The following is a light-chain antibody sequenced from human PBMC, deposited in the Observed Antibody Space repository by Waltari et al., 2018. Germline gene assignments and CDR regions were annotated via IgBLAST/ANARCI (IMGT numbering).Light chain of an antibody. J-gene: IGKJ2*03. Sequence: EIVMTQSPATLSVSPGDRVTLSGSASQSIRSALAGYQQRPGQAPRLVTYGASTRATGISARFSGSGSGTDFTLTITSLQSEDIAVYYCQQYNNWQSFGQGTKLEIK. V-gene: IGKV3-15*01. CDR1: QSIRSA. CDR2: GAS. CDR3: QQYNNWQS.